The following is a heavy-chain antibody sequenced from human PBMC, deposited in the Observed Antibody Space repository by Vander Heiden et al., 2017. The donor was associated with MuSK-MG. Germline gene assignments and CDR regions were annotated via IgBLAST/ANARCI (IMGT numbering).Heavy chain of an antibody. CDR1: GGSISSSSYY. D-gene: IGHD6-19*01. Sequence: QLQLQESGPGLVKPSETLSLTCTVSGGSISSSSYYWGWIRRPPGKGLEWIGSIYYSGSTYYNPSLKSRVTISVDTSKNQFSLKLSSVTAADTAVYYCARSVGSSGCKWGQGTLVTVSS. CDR2: IYYSGST. J-gene: IGHJ4*02. CDR3: ARSVGSSGCK. V-gene: IGHV4-39*01.